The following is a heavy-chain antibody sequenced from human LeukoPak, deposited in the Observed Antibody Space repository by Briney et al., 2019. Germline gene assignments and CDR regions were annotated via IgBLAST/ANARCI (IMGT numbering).Heavy chain of an antibody. CDR1: GFTVSTNY. Sequence: GGSLRLSCAASGFTVSTNYVSWVRQAPGKGLEWVSLIYSAGRTNYADSAKGRFTIFRDDSTNTLYLQMNSLRADDTAVYYCARVGCSGGSCYSQYFQHWGQGTLVTVSS. CDR3: ARVGCSGGSCYSQYFQH. V-gene: IGHV3-53*01. CDR2: IYSAGRT. J-gene: IGHJ1*01. D-gene: IGHD2-15*01.